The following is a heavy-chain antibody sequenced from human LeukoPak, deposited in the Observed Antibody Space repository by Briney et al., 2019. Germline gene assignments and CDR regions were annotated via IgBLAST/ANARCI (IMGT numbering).Heavy chain of an antibody. V-gene: IGHV4-39*07. J-gene: IGHJ4*02. D-gene: IGHD5-12*01. CDR3: AREYSGYDQDDY. CDR1: GGSISSSSYY. CDR2: IYYSGST. Sequence: SETLSLTCTVSGGSISSSSYYWGWIRQPPGKGLEWIGSIYYSGSTYYNPSLKSRVTISVDTSKNQFSLKLSSVTAADTAVYYCAREYSGYDQDDYWGQGTLVTVSS.